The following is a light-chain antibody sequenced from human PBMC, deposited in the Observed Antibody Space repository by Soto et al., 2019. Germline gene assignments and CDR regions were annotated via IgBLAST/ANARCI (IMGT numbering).Light chain of an antibody. CDR3: QQRSNWPWT. V-gene: IGKV3-11*01. Sequence: EMVLTQSPATLSLSPGERATLSCRASQSISRYLAWYQQKPGQAPRLLIYDASNRATGIPARFSGSGSGTDFTLTISSLEHEDFAVYYCQQRSNWPWTFGQGTKVEIK. CDR1: QSISRY. CDR2: DAS. J-gene: IGKJ1*01.